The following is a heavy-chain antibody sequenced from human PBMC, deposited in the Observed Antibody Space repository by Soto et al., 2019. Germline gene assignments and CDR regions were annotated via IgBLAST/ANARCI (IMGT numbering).Heavy chain of an antibody. CDR3: AKGRQKGELLWFGELFPLVDY. V-gene: IGHV3-23*01. D-gene: IGHD3-10*01. CDR2: ISGSGGST. J-gene: IGHJ4*02. Sequence: GGSLKLSCAASGLTFSIYAMSWVWQATGKGLEWVSAISGSGGSTYYADSAKGRFTISRDNSKNTLYLQMNSLRAEDTAVYYCAKGRQKGELLWFGELFPLVDYWGQGTLVTVSS. CDR1: GLTFSIYA.